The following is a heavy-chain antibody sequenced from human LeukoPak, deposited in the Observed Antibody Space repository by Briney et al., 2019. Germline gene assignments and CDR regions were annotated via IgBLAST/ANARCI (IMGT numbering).Heavy chain of an antibody. CDR2: IKQDGSEI. CDR1: GFTLSSYW. Sequence: GVSLRLSCAASGFTLSSYWMIWVRQAPGKGLEWVANIKQDGSEISYVDSVKGRFTISRDNAKNSLYLQMNSLRAEDAAVYYCVRGNPFGGYWGQGTLVTVSS. V-gene: IGHV3-7*03. J-gene: IGHJ4*02. D-gene: IGHD2-15*01. CDR3: VRGNPFGGY.